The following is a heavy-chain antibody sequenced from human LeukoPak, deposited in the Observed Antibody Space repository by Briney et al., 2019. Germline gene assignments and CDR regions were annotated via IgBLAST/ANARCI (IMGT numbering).Heavy chain of an antibody. D-gene: IGHD3-10*02. V-gene: IGHV3-48*04. CDR3: AELGITMIGGV. Sequence: GRSLRLSCAASGSTFSSYGMHWVRQAPGKGLGWVSYISSSGSTIYYADSVKGRFTISRDNAKNSLYLQMNSLRAEDTAVYYCAELGITMIGGVWGKGTTVTISS. J-gene: IGHJ6*04. CDR1: GSTFSSYG. CDR2: ISSSGSTI.